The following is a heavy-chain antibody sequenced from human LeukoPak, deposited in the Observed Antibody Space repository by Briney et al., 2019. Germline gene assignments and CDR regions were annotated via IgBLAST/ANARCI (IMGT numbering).Heavy chain of an antibody. D-gene: IGHD5-24*01. CDR2: LYSGGST. J-gene: IGHJ6*02. Sequence: GGSLRFSCAASGFTVSGNYMSWVRQAPGKGLEWVSLLYSGGSTYYADSVKGRFSISRDNSKNTLYLQMNSLRAEDTAVYYCASRDKGYYCGMDVWGQGTTVTVSS. CDR1: GFTVSGNY. V-gene: IGHV3-66*01. CDR3: ASRDKGYYCGMDV.